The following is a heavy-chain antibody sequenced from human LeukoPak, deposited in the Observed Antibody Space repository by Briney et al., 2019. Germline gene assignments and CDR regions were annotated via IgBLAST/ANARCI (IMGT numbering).Heavy chain of an antibody. V-gene: IGHV3-7*01. Sequence: GGSLRLSCAVSEFSIRSALMSGVRQTPWRGVEWVADMNEYGGGTYCVDSVKGRFTVSRDNAKNSLYLQMSSLRAEDTAVYYCARDPAWGAIDYWGQGPLVTVSS. CDR1: EFSIRSAL. CDR3: ARDPAWGAIDY. CDR2: MNEYGGGT. D-gene: IGHD7-27*01. J-gene: IGHJ4*02.